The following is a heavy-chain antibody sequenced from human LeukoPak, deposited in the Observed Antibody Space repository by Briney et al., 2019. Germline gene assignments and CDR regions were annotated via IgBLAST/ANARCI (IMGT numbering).Heavy chain of an antibody. Sequence: PSETLSLTCTVSGGSISSYYWSWIRQHPGKGLHWIGYIYYSGSTYYNPSLKSRVTISVDTSKNQFSLKLSSVTAADTAVYYCARGSSSWYGGYFQHWGQGTLVTVSS. CDR3: ARGSSSWYGGYFQH. V-gene: IGHV4-59*06. CDR2: IYYSGST. CDR1: GGSISSYY. J-gene: IGHJ1*01. D-gene: IGHD6-13*01.